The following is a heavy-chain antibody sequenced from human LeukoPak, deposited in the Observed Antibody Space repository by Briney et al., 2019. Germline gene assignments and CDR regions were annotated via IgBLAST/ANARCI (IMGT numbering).Heavy chain of an antibody. V-gene: IGHV3-23*01. CDR3: AKDRYSSSGNWFDP. CDR2: IGGSGGST. J-gene: IGHJ5*02. D-gene: IGHD6-13*01. Sequence: GGSLRLSCAASGFTFSSDAMSWVRQAPGKGLEWVSAIGGSGGSTYYADSVKGRFTISRDNSKNTLYLQMNSLRAEDTAVYYCAKDRYSSSGNWFDPWGQGTLVTVSS. CDR1: GFTFSSDA.